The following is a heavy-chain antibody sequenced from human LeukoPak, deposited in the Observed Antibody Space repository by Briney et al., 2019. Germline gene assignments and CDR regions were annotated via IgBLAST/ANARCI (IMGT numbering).Heavy chain of an antibody. V-gene: IGHV3-48*03. J-gene: IGHJ6*03. CDR2: ITPSGSDV. Sequence: GGSLRLSCAASAISFRSYEVNWVRQAPGKGREWVSFITPSGSDVYYAESVRGRFATSRDNAKDSVFLHMNSLRVEDTAVYYCVTGNYRSFYYYYMDVWGKGTTVTVS. D-gene: IGHD1-7*01. CDR1: AISFRSYE. CDR3: VTGNYRSFYYYYMDV.